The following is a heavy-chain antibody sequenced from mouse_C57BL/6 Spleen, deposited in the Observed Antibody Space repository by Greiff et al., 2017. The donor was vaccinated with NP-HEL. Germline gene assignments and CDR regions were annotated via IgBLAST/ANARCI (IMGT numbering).Heavy chain of an antibody. CDR3: ARLAGYLDY. CDR1: GYTFTSYW. CDR2: IHPNSGST. V-gene: IGHV1-64*01. J-gene: IGHJ2*01. Sequence: QVQLQQPGAELVKPGASVKLSCKASGYTFTSYWMHWVKQRPGQGLEWIGIIHPNSGSTNYNAKFKGKATLTVDKSSSTAYMQLSCLTSEGSAVDYCARLAGYLDYWGQGTTLTVSS.